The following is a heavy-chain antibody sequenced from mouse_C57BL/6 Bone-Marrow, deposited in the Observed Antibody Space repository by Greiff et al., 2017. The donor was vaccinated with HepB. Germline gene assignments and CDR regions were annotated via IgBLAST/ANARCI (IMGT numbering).Heavy chain of an antibody. D-gene: IGHD1-3*01. CDR1: GYTFTSYW. CDR3: ARIDNYLAWFAY. Sequence: QVQLQQPGAELVKPGASVKMSCKASGYTFTSYWITWVKQRPGQGLEWIGDIYPGSGSTNYNEKFKSNATLTVDKSSSTAYMQLSSLTSKDSAVYYCARIDNYLAWFAYWGQGTLVTVSA. V-gene: IGHV1-55*01. CDR2: IYPGSGST. J-gene: IGHJ3*01.